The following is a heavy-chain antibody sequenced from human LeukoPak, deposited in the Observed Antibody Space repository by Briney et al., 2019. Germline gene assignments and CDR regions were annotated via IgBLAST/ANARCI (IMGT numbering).Heavy chain of an antibody. D-gene: IGHD5-12*01. CDR2: INQDGSEE. V-gene: IGHV3-7*01. CDR3: VRDGGVSGYDLLDY. CDR1: GFTVSTSY. Sequence: GGSLRLSCAASGFTVSTSYMSWVRQAPGKGLEGVAHINQDGSEEHYMDSVKARFIISRDNTKNSLSLQMDILRAEDTAVYYCVRDGGVSGYDLLDYWGQGTLVTVSS. J-gene: IGHJ4*02.